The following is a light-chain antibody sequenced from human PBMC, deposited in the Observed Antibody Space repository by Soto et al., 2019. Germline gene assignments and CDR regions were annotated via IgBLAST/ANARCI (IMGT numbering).Light chain of an antibody. V-gene: IGLV3-1*01. CDR3: QAWESSRIVV. J-gene: IGLJ2*01. CDR1: KLGDKY. Sequence: SYELTQPPSVSVSPGQTVSITCSGDKLGDKYVCWYQQKPGQSPVLVIYQDNKRPSGIPERFSGSNSGNTATLTISGTQAMDEADYYCQAWESSRIVVFGGGTKLTVL. CDR2: QDN.